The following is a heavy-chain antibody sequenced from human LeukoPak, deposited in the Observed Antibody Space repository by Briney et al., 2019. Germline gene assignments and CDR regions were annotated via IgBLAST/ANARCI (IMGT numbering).Heavy chain of an antibody. D-gene: IGHD3-10*01. CDR1: GFTFSSYD. CDR3: ARESGSYYYGMDV. J-gene: IGHJ6*02. Sequence: PGGSLRLSCAASGFTFSSYDMHWVRQATGKGLEWVSAIGTAGDTYYPGSVKGRFTISRENAKNSLYPQMNSLRAGDTAVYYCARESGSYYYGMDVWGQGTTVTVSS. CDR2: IGTAGDT. V-gene: IGHV3-13*01.